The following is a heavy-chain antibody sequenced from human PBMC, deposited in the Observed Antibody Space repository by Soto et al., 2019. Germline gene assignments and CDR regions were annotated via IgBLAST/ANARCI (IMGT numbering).Heavy chain of an antibody. J-gene: IGHJ4*02. CDR2: ISGIGGST. Sequence: EVQLLESGGGLLQPGGSLELPCAASGFPFGNYALDWVGQAPGKGLEWASDISGIGGSTHYADSVKGRFTISRDNSKNTLYLQMNSLRADDTAVYYCARASHYYDSDGYYYGTPYFDHWGQGTLVTVSS. CDR3: ARASHYYDSDGYYYGTPYFDH. CDR1: GFPFGNYA. D-gene: IGHD3-22*01. V-gene: IGHV3-23*01.